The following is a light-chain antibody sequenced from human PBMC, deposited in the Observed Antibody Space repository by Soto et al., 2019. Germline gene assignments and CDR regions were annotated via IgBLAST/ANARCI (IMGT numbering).Light chain of an antibody. CDR1: SSDVGGYDY. CDR3: SSSTNSITHV. Sequence: QSMLTQPASVSGSPGQSITISCTGTSSDVGGYDYVSWYQQHPGKAPKLMIYGVSNRPSGVSNRFSGSKSGNTASLTISGLQAEDAADYYCSSSTNSITHVFGGGTQRTVL. V-gene: IGLV2-14*03. CDR2: GVS. J-gene: IGLJ3*02.